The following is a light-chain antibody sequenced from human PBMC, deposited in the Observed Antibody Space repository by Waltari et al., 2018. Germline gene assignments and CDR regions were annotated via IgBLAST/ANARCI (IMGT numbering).Light chain of an antibody. CDR3: QTGGHGTWV. CDR1: SGHSSNV. Sequence: QLVLTQSPSASASLGASVKLTCTLSSGHSSNVIAWLQQQPEKGPRYLMKVNSDGSHSKGDGIPDRFSGSSSGAERYLTISSVQPEDEADDYCQTGGHGTWVFGGGTKLTVL. V-gene: IGLV4-69*01. J-gene: IGLJ3*02. CDR2: VNSDGSH.